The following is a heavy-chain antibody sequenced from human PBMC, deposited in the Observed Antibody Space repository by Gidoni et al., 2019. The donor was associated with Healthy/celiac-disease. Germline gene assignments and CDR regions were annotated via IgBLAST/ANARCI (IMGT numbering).Heavy chain of an antibody. Sequence: QVQLVQSGAEVKKPGASVKVSCKPSGYTFTSYGISWVRQAPGQGPEWMGWLSAYNGNTNYAQKLQGRVTMTTDTSTSTAYMELRSLRSDDTAVYYCARDDRGSSLWGHFDYWGQGTLVTVSS. CDR1: GYTFTSYG. CDR3: ARDDRGSSLWGHFDY. V-gene: IGHV1-18*01. CDR2: LSAYNGNT. D-gene: IGHD1-26*01. J-gene: IGHJ4*02.